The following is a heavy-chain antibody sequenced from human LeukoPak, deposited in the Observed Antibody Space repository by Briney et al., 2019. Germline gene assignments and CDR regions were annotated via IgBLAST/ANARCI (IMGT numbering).Heavy chain of an antibody. Sequence: SETLSLTCAVYGGSFSGYYWSWIRQPPGKGLEWIAEINHSGRTNYNPSLKSRVTISVDTSKNQFSLKLSSVTAADTAVYYCARDRGVYSRTLEDWGQGTLVTVSS. CDR3: ARDRGVYSRTLED. J-gene: IGHJ4*02. V-gene: IGHV4-34*01. D-gene: IGHD6-13*01. CDR2: INHSGRT. CDR1: GGSFSGYY.